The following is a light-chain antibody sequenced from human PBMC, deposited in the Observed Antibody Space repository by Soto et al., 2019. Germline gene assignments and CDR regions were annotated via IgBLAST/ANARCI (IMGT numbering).Light chain of an antibody. J-gene: IGKJ3*01. Sequence: QMTQSPSTVSASVGASVTITCRADQRVYNGLAWYQQKPGKAPKLLMSNVSTLETGVSSRFRGSGFGTEFTLAITRLQPDDFGTYYCQQYNSYVSFGPGTRV. CDR3: QQYNSYVS. CDR2: NVS. CDR1: QRVYNG. V-gene: IGKV1-5*01.